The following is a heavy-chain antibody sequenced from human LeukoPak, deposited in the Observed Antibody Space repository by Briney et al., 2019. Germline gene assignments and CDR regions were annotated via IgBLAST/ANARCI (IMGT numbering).Heavy chain of an antibody. V-gene: IGHV3-7*01. CDR1: GFTFSSYW. D-gene: IGHD1-20*01. CDR3: ARDRDRPYNWNLGVIDY. J-gene: IGHJ4*02. CDR2: IKQDGSEK. Sequence: PGGSLRLSCAASGFTFSSYWMSWVRQAPGKGLEWVANIKQDGSEKYYVDSVKGRFTISRDNAKNSLYLQMNSLRAEDTAVYYCARDRDRPYNWNLGVIDYWGQGTLVTVSS.